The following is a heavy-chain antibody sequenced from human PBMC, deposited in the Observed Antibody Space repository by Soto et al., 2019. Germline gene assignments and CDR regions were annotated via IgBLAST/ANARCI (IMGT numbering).Heavy chain of an antibody. CDR1: GFSLSTSGVG. D-gene: IGHD6-19*01. J-gene: IGHJ4*02. V-gene: IGHV2-5*05. CDR3: AHRGQWPRAGGYDY. CDR2: IYWDDDK. Sequence: QITLKESGPTLVKPTQTLTLTCTFSGFSLSTSGVGVGWIRQPPGKALEWLALIYWDDDKRYGPSLKSRLTITKDTSKNRVVLTVTNMDPVDTGTYYCAHRGQWPRAGGYDYWGQGTLVSVSS.